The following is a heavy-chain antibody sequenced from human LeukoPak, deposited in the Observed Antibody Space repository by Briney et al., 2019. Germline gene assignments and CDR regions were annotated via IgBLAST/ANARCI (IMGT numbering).Heavy chain of an antibody. J-gene: IGHJ5*02. Sequence: SETLSLTCTVSGGSISSSSYYWGWIRQPPGKGLEWIGSIYYSGSTYYNPSLKSRVTISVDTSKNQFSLKLGSVTAADTAVYYCARIGLAGSWYLGNWFDPWGQGTLVTVSS. V-gene: IGHV4-39*01. CDR3: ARIGLAGSWYLGNWFDP. D-gene: IGHD6-13*01. CDR2: IYYSGST. CDR1: GGSISSSSYY.